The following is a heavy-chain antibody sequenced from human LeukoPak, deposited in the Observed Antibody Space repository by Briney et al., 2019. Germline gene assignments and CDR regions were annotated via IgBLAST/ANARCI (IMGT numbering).Heavy chain of an antibody. CDR2: IYYSGST. D-gene: IGHD2-2*01. J-gene: IGHJ2*01. Sequence: PSETLSLTCTVSGGSISSYYWSWIRQPPGKGLEWIGYIYYSGSTNYNPSLKSRVTISVDTSKNQFSLKLSSVTAADTAVYYCARVTQLFPIVVVPAANWYFDLWGRGTLVTVSS. CDR3: ARVTQLFPIVVVPAANWYFDL. V-gene: IGHV4-59*01. CDR1: GGSISSYY.